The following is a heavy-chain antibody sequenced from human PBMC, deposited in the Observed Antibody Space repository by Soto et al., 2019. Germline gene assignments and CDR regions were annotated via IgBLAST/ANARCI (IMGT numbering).Heavy chain of an antibody. J-gene: IGHJ4*02. V-gene: IGHV3-33*01. CDR1: GFNCSSYG. CDR2: IWYDGSNK. Sequence: QVQLVEYGGGVVQPGRSLRLSCAASGFNCSSYGMHWVSKAPGKGLEWVAVIWYDGSNKYYADSVKGRFTISRDNSKNTQYLQMNSLRAEETAVYYCARVSEGGSYYGGLDYWGQGTLVTVSS. CDR3: ARVSEGGSYYGGLDY. D-gene: IGHD2-15*01.